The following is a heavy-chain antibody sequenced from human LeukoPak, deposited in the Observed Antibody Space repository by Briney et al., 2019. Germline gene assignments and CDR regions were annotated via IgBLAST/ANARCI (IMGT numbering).Heavy chain of an antibody. Sequence: ASVKVSCKASGYTFTSYDINWVRQATGQGLEWMGWMNPNSGNTGYAQKFQGRVTMTRNTSISTAYMELSSLRSADTAVYYCARGHSIEPYYYYYYMDVWGKGTTVTVSS. V-gene: IGHV1-8*01. CDR2: MNPNSGNT. D-gene: IGHD4-11*01. CDR3: ARGHSIEPYYYYYYMDV. CDR1: GYTFTSYD. J-gene: IGHJ6*03.